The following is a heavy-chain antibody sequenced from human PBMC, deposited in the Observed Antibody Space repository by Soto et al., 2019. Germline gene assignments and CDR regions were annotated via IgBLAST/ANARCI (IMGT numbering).Heavy chain of an antibody. CDR1: GFTPTTTP. V-gene: IGHV3-23*01. Sequence: EVQLLESGGGLVLPGGSLRLSCAGSGFTPTTTPLSWVRQAPGKGLEWLTSISGTGSRTYYVDSVKGRFFISRDNSKNTVTLQMNNLTVDDTAVYYCATSFRYFDTWGQGTRVSVSS. J-gene: IGHJ4*02. D-gene: IGHD3-9*01. CDR3: ATSFRYFDT. CDR2: ISGTGSRT.